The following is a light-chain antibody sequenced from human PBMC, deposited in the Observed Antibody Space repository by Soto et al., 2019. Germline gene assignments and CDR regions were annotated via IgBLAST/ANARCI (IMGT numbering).Light chain of an antibody. V-gene: IGKV3-20*01. J-gene: IGKJ3*01. CDR3: QQYGDSPLT. CDR2: AAS. Sequence: EIVLTQSPGTLSLSPGERATLSCRASQSVSSTYLIWYQQKPGQAPRLLIYAASTRAAAVPDRFTGSGSGTDFALTISRLEPEDFGVYYCQQYGDSPLTSGPGTKVDIK. CDR1: QSVSSTY.